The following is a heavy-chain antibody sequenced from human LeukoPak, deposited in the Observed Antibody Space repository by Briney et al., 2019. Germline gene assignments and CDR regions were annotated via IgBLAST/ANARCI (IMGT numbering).Heavy chain of an antibody. Sequence: GGSLRLSCAASGFTFSSYAMSWVRQAPGKGLDWVSAISGSGTTTYTADSVKGRFTISRDSSKNTLFLQMYSLRAEDTAVYYGARAGGSTVSHSDYWGQGTLVTVSS. V-gene: IGHV3-23*01. CDR2: ISGSGTTT. CDR3: ARAGGSTVSHSDY. D-gene: IGHD3-16*01. CDR1: GFTFSSYA. J-gene: IGHJ4*01.